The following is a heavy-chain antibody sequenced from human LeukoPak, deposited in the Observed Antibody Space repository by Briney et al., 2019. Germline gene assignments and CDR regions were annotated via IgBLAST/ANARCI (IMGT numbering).Heavy chain of an antibody. V-gene: IGHV4-61*02. Sequence: SETLSLTCTVSGGSISSGSYYWSWIRQPAGKGLEWIGRIYTSGSTNYNPSHKSRVTISVDTSKNQFSLKLSSVTAADTAVYYCARGSPTYLEWLSTFDYWGQGTLVTVSS. CDR3: ARGSPTYLEWLSTFDY. D-gene: IGHD3-3*01. CDR2: IYTSGST. CDR1: GGSISSGSYY. J-gene: IGHJ4*02.